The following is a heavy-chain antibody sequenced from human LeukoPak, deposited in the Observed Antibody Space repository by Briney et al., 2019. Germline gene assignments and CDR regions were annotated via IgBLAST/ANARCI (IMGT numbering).Heavy chain of an antibody. CDR1: GITFSTSG. CDR3: AREGGTVVAGTLDY. CDR2: IQYDESTK. J-gene: IGHJ4*02. D-gene: IGHD6-19*01. Sequence: PGGSLRLSCAASGITFSTSGMHWVRQAPGKGLEWMTFIQYDESTKYYADSVKGRFTISRDNSKNTLYLQMNSLRAEDTAVYFCAREGGTVVAGTLDYWGQGTPVNVSS. V-gene: IGHV3-30*02.